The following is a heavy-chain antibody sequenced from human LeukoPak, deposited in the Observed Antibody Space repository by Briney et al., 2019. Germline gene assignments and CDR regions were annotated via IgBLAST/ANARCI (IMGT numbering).Heavy chain of an antibody. Sequence: SGTLSLTCAVSGGSISSSNWWSWVRQPPGKGLEWIGEIYHSGSTNYNPSLKSRVTISVDTSKNQFSLKLISVTAADTAVYYCAKGGNNYDLWSGYPRYNWFDPWGQGTLVTVSS. CDR1: GGSISSSNW. CDR2: IYHSGST. J-gene: IGHJ5*02. D-gene: IGHD3-3*01. CDR3: AKGGNNYDLWSGYPRYNWFDP. V-gene: IGHV4-4*02.